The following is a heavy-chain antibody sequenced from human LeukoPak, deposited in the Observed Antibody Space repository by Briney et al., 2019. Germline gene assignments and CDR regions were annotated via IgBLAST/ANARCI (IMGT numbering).Heavy chain of an antibody. CDR1: GLTFSSVR. J-gene: IGHJ4*02. V-gene: IGHV3-7*01. CDR2: IKEDGTEK. CDR3: ANGAWLAD. Sequence: GGLRLSCAASGLTFSSVRMSWVRQAPGKGLGWVAYIKEDGTEKQYVDSVKGRFTISRDNAENSLFPQMNSLRVEDTAVYYCANGAWLADWGQGTLVTVSS. D-gene: IGHD4-17*01.